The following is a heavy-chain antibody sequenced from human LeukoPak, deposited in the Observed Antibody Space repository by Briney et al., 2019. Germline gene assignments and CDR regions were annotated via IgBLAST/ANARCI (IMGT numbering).Heavy chain of an antibody. CDR1: GYSISSGYY. J-gene: IGHJ4*02. CDR3: ARPAYSYGYGDY. D-gene: IGHD5-18*01. V-gene: IGHV4-38-2*02. CDR2: MYHSGST. Sequence: SETLSLTCTVSGYSISSGYYWGWIRQPPGKGLEWIGSMYHSGSTYYNPSLKSRVTISVDTSKNQFSLKLSSVTAADTAVYYCARPAYSYGYGDYWGQGTLVTVSS.